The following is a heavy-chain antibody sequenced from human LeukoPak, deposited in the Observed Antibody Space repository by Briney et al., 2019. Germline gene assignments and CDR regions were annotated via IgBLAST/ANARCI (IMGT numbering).Heavy chain of an antibody. V-gene: IGHV3-21*04. D-gene: IGHD3/OR15-3a*01. J-gene: IGHJ4*02. CDR1: GFTFSSYS. CDR3: AKDFGLRGYYFDY. CDR2: ISSSSSYI. Sequence: GGSLRLSCAASGFTFSSYSMNWVRQAPGKGLEWVSSISSSSSYIYYADSVKGRFTIPRDNSKNTLYLQMNSLRAEDTAVYYCAKDFGLRGYYFDYWGQGTLVTVSS.